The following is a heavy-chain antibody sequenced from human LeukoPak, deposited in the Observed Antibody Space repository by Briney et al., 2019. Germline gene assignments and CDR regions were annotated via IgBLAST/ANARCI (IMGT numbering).Heavy chain of an antibody. J-gene: IGHJ4*02. Sequence: PGGSLRLSCAASGFTFSSYAMSWVRQAPGKGLEWVSAISGSGGSTYYADSVKGRFTISRDNSKNTLYLQMNSLRAEDTAVYYCAIHPFGVVISHFDYWGQGTLVTVSS. V-gene: IGHV3-23*01. CDR1: GFTFSSYA. CDR2: ISGSGGST. D-gene: IGHD3-3*01. CDR3: AIHPFGVVISHFDY.